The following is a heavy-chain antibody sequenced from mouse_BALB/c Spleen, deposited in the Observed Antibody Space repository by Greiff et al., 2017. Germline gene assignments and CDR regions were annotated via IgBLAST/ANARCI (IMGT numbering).Heavy chain of an antibody. CDR1: GYTFTSYW. D-gene: IGHD2-3*01. CDR2: IAPGSGST. Sequence: DLVKPGASVKLSCKASGYTFTSYWINWIKQRPAQGLEWIGRIAPGSGSTYYNEMFKGKATLTVDTSSSTAYIQLSSLSSEDSAVYFCARSRWLLPHYYAMDYWGQGTSVTVSS. V-gene: IGHV1S41*01. CDR3: ARSRWLLPHYYAMDY. J-gene: IGHJ4*01.